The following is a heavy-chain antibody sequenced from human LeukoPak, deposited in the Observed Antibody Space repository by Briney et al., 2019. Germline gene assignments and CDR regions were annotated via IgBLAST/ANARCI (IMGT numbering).Heavy chain of an antibody. D-gene: IGHD5-12*01. CDR3: ARGGYHSGGY. CDR2: INPNSGDT. Sequence: GASVKVSCKASGYTFNDYYMHWVRQAPGQGLEWMGWINPNSGDTKYAQKFQGRVTMTRDTSISTAYMELSRLISDDTAVFYCARGGYHSGGYWGQGTLVTISS. V-gene: IGHV1-2*02. J-gene: IGHJ4*02. CDR1: GYTFNDYY.